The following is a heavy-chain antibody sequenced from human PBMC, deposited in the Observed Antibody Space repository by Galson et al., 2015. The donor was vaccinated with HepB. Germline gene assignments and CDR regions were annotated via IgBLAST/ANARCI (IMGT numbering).Heavy chain of an antibody. CDR3: ARGFVQPDN. V-gene: IGHV3-23*01. J-gene: IGHJ4*02. CDR1: GFTFSSFG. D-gene: IGHD6-6*01. Sequence: SLRLSCAASGFTFSSFGMTWVRQAPGKGLEWASSFNNGGGTYYADSVKGRFTISRDNSKNTLYLQMNSLRAEDTAIYYCARGFVQPDNWGQGTLVTVSS. CDR2: FNNGGGT.